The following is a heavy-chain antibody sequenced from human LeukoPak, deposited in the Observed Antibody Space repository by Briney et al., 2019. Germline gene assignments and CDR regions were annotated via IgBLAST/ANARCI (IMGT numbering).Heavy chain of an antibody. J-gene: IGHJ4*02. CDR1: GFTFSSYA. Sequence: GGSLRLSCAASGFTFSSYAMSWVRQAPGKGLEWVSAISGGGGSTHYADSVKGRFTISRDNSKNTLYLQMNSLRAEDTAVYYCAKSYYDSSGYPYHYFDYWGQGTLVTVSS. CDR3: AKSYYDSSGYPYHYFDY. V-gene: IGHV3-23*01. CDR2: ISGGGGST. D-gene: IGHD3-22*01.